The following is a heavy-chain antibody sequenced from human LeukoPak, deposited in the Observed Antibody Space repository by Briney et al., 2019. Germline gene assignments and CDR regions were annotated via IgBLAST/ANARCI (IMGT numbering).Heavy chain of an antibody. CDR3: AKGGGYEAQYYYYYLDV. Sequence: GGSLRLSCAASGFTFSSYGMYWVRQAPGKGLEWVAVIRYDGSNKYYADSVKGRFTVSRDNSKNTLYLQMKSLRAEDTAVYYCAKGGGYEAQYYYYYLDVWGKGTTVTISS. CDR1: GFTFSSYG. CDR2: IRYDGSNK. V-gene: IGHV3-30*02. D-gene: IGHD5-12*01. J-gene: IGHJ6*03.